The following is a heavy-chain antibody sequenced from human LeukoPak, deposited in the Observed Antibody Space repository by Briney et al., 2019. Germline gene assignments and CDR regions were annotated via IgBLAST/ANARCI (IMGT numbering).Heavy chain of an antibody. Sequence: GGSLRLSCAASGFTFSSYAMHWVRQAPGKGLEWVAVMSYDGNDKYYADSVKGRFVVSRVNSKNTLYLQMNSLRAEDTAVYYCVRDPRYGSGSFPHCDYWGQGTLVTVSS. J-gene: IGHJ4*02. CDR1: GFTFSSYA. CDR2: MSYDGNDK. CDR3: VRDPRYGSGSFPHCDY. V-gene: IGHV3-30*09. D-gene: IGHD3-10*01.